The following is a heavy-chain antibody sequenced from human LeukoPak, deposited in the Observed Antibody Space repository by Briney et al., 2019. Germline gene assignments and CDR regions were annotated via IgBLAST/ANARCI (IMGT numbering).Heavy chain of an antibody. V-gene: IGHV3-33*01. CDR3: AREIFGSGSYPDL. CDR2: IWHDGSHK. D-gene: IGHD3-10*01. J-gene: IGHJ5*02. CDR1: GFAFNTYA. Sequence: PGRSLRLSCAASGFAFNTYAMHWVRHAPGQGLEWVALIWHDGSHKFYSNSVRGQFTISRDNSKNTLSLQMNNLRPEDTAVYYCAREIFGSGSYPDLWGQGTLVTVSS.